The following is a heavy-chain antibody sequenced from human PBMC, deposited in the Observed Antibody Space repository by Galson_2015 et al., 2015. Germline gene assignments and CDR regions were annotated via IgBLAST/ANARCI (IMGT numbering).Heavy chain of an antibody. Sequence: ETLSLTCAVYGGSFSGYYWSWIRQPPGKGLEWIGEINHSGSTNYNPSLKSRVTISVDTSKNQFSLKLSSVTAADTAVYYCARDYRTYYDILTGYSDYWGQGTLVTVSS. D-gene: IGHD3-9*01. CDR2: INHSGST. V-gene: IGHV4-34*01. CDR1: GGSFSGYY. CDR3: ARDYRTYYDILTGYSDY. J-gene: IGHJ4*02.